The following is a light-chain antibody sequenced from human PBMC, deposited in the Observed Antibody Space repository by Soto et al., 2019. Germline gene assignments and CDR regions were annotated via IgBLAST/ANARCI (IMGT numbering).Light chain of an antibody. V-gene: IGKV1-33*01. J-gene: IGKJ4*01. CDR3: QQYDILPPT. CDR1: QDITNY. Sequence: DIQMTQSPSSLSASVGDRVTITCQASQDITNYLNWYQQKPGKASKLLIYGASNLEIGVPSRFSGSGSGADFTFTINSLQPEDIATYYCQQYDILPPTFGGGTKVEIK. CDR2: GAS.